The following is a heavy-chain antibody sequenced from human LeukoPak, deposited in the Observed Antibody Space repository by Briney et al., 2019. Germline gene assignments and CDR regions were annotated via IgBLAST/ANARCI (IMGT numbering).Heavy chain of an antibody. V-gene: IGHV3-66*02. Sequence: GGSLRLSCAASGFTVSSNYMSWVRQAPGKGLEWVSVIYSGGSTYYADSVKGRFTISRDNSKNTLYLQMNSPRAEDTAVYYCARDLDSYNWFDPWGQGTLVTVSS. J-gene: IGHJ5*02. CDR1: GFTVSSNY. CDR3: ARDLDSYNWFDP. CDR2: IYSGGST.